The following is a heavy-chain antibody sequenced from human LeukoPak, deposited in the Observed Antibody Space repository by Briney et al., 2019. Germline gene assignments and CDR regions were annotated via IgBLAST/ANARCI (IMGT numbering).Heavy chain of an antibody. CDR3: ARDRYYYDSSGSPFDY. CDR2: IYMSGST. D-gene: IGHD3-22*01. V-gene: IGHV4-4*07. J-gene: IGHJ4*02. CDR1: GGSISSYY. Sequence: PSETLSLTCIVSGGSISSYYWSWIRQPAGKGLEWIGRIYMSGSTNYNPSLKSRVTMSVDTSKNQFSLKLSSVTAADTAVYYCARDRYYYDSSGSPFDYWGQGTLVTVSS.